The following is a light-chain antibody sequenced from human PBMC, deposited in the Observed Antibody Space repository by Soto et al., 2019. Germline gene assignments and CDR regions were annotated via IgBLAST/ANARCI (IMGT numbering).Light chain of an antibody. V-gene: IGKV3-11*01. J-gene: IGKJ4*01. Sequence: EIVLTQSPATLSLSPGERATLSCRASQSVSRYLAWYQQKPGQVPRLLIYDASNRATGIPARFSGSGSGTDVTLTISSLEPEDFAVYYCQQRTNWPLTFGGGTKVEIK. CDR2: DAS. CDR1: QSVSRY. CDR3: QQRTNWPLT.